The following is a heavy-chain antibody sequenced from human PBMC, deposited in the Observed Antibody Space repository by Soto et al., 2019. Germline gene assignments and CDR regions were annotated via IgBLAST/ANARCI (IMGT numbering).Heavy chain of an antibody. Sequence: GSLRLSCAASGFTFSSYAMSWVRQAPGKGLEWVSAISGSGGSTYYADSVKGRFTISRDNSKNTLYLQMNSLRAEDTAVYYCARNDYDFWSGYYYYFDYWGQGTLVTVSS. CDR2: ISGSGGST. J-gene: IGHJ4*02. CDR3: ARNDYDFWSGYYYYFDY. V-gene: IGHV3-23*01. CDR1: GFTFSSYA. D-gene: IGHD3-3*01.